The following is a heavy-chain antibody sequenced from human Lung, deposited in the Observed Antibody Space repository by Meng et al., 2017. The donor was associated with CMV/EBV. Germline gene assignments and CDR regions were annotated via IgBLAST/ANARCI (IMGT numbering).Heavy chain of an antibody. Sequence: QGQLVKSGAEGKKPGSSVKVACKTSGGSFSTYTFSWVRQAPGQGLEWMGGLIPVLNKAKSAPRFQDRVTFTADETTTTAYMELSSLTFEDTAVYFCARGRGNQPLFDFWGQGTLVTVSS. J-gene: IGHJ4*02. D-gene: IGHD2/OR15-2a*01. CDR3: ARGRGNQPLFDF. CDR1: GGSFSTYT. V-gene: IGHV1-69*10. CDR2: LIPVLNKA.